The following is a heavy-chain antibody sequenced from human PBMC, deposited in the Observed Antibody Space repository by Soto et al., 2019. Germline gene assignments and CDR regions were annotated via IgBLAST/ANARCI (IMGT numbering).Heavy chain of an antibody. J-gene: IGHJ5*02. Sequence: QVQLVQSGTEVKKPGASVKVSCKTSGYTFINFGIGWVRQAPGQGLEWMGWISPFNGHTHYAQKFQGRVSLTTDTSTXTAFLELRSLTYDDTAVYYCAREPPRATAGLNYFDPWGQGTLVTVSS. CDR2: ISPFNGHT. V-gene: IGHV1-18*01. CDR3: AREPPRATAGLNYFDP. D-gene: IGHD6-13*01. CDR1: GYTFINFG.